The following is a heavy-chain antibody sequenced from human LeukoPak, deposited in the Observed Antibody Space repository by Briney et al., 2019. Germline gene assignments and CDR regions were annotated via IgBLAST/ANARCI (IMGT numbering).Heavy chain of an antibody. V-gene: IGHV3-7*01. J-gene: IGHJ4*02. Sequence: GGSLRLSCAASGYTFSSYWMSWVRQAPGKGLEWVANIKQDGSEKYYVDSVKGRFTISRDNAKNSLYLQMNSLRAEDTAVYYCASSRIQLWLLDVDYWGQGTLVTVSS. CDR3: ASSRIQLWLLDVDY. D-gene: IGHD5-18*01. CDR2: IKQDGSEK. CDR1: GYTFSSYW.